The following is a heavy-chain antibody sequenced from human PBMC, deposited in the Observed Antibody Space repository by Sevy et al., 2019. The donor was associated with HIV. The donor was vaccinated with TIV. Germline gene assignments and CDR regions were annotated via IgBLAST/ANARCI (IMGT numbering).Heavy chain of an antibody. Sequence: WGSLRLSCTASGYTCPAFSFNWVRQAPGKGLEWLSYISTGTDHIYYADSAKGRFTISRDDAKNSVYLEMKSLRDQDTALYYCVRRGVDAYNVYFDLWGQGTLVTVSS. D-gene: IGHD3-10*01. CDR2: ISTGTDHI. V-gene: IGHV3-21*05. J-gene: IGHJ4*02. CDR1: GYTCPAFS. CDR3: VRRGVDAYNVYFDL.